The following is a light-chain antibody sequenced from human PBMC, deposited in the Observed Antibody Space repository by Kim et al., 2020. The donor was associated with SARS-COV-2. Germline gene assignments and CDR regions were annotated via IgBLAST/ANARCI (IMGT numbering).Light chain of an antibody. CDR3: QQYNNWPPYT. J-gene: IGKJ2*01. V-gene: IGKV3-15*01. CDR2: RAS. CDR1: QSVGGN. Sequence: VSPGEGAALSCRASQSVGGNLAWYQQKPGQAPRLLIYRASTRATGIPARFSGSGSGTEFTLTISSLQSEDFAVYYCQQYNNWPPYTFGQGTKLEIK.